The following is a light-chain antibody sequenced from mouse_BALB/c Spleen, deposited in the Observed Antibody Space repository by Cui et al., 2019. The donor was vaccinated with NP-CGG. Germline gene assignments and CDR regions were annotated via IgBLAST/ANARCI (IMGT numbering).Light chain of an antibody. J-gene: IGLJ1*01. CDR1: TGAVTTNNY. V-gene: IGLV1*01. Sequence: QAVVTQESALTTSPGETVTLTCRSSTGAVTTNNYANWVQEKPDHLFTGLIGGTNNRAPGVPARFSGSLIGDKAALIITGAQTEDEAIYFCALWYSNHWVFGGGTKLTDL. CDR3: ALWYSNHWV. CDR2: GTN.